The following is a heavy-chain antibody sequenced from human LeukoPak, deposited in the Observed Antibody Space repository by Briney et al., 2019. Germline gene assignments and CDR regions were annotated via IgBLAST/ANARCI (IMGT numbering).Heavy chain of an antibody. D-gene: IGHD6-19*01. CDR1: GFTFSGYW. Sequence: GGSLRLSCVGSGFTFSGYWMHWVRHGPGKGLVWDSRIKSDGSDTSYADSVKGRFTISRDNAKNTLYLQLSSLRADDTAVYYCARAMAGDYGMDVWGQGPTVTVSS. CDR2: IKSDGSDT. J-gene: IGHJ6*02. CDR3: ARAMAGDYGMDV. V-gene: IGHV3-74*01.